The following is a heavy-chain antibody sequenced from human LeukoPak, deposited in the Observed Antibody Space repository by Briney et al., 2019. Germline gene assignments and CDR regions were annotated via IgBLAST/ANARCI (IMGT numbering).Heavy chain of an antibody. CDR2: IIPIFGIA. CDR1: GGTFSSYA. Sequence: SVKVSCKASGGTFSSYAISWVRQAPGQGLEWMGRIIPIFGIANYAQKFQGRVTITADKSTSTAYMELSSLRSEDTAAYYCASGYSSSSQRGMDVWGQGTTVTVSS. V-gene: IGHV1-69*04. J-gene: IGHJ6*02. CDR3: ASGYSSSSQRGMDV. D-gene: IGHD6-6*01.